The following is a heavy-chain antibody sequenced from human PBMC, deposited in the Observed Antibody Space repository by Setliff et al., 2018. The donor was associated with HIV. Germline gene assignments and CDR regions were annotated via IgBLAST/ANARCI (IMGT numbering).Heavy chain of an antibody. J-gene: IGHJ4*02. CDR3: AGRIATAAYYFDY. D-gene: IGHD6-13*01. CDR2: IYHSGST. CDR1: GYSFSNGYY. Sequence: SETLSLTCAVFGYSFSNGYYWGWIRQPPGKGPEWIGSIYHSGSTYYNPSLMSRVSISVDTSKNQFSLELRSVTAADTAVYYCAGRIATAAYYFDYWGRGTLVTVS. V-gene: IGHV4-38-2*01.